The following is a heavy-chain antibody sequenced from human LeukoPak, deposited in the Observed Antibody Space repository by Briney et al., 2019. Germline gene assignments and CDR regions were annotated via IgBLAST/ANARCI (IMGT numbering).Heavy chain of an antibody. CDR1: GFTFGDYA. CDR3: TREGGSYEYLSYDAFDI. CDR2: IRSKAYGGTT. V-gene: IGHV3-49*04. Sequence: GGSLRLSCTASGFTFGDYAMSWVRQAPGKGLEWVGFIRSKAYGGTTEYAASVKGRFTISRDDSKSIAYLQMNSLKTEDTAVYYCTREGGSYEYLSYDAFDIWGQGTMVTVSS. J-gene: IGHJ3*02. D-gene: IGHD1-26*01.